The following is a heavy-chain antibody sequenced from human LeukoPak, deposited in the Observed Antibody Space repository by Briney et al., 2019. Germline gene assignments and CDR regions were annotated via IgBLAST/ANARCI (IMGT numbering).Heavy chain of an antibody. Sequence: ASVKVSCKVSGYTLTELSMHWVRQAPGKGLEWMGGFDPEDGETIYAQKFQGRVTMTEDTSTTTVYMELRSLRSDDTAVYYCARDRIGVAGTAPEYWGQGTLVTVSS. CDR2: FDPEDGET. J-gene: IGHJ4*02. CDR1: GYTLTELS. V-gene: IGHV1-24*01. D-gene: IGHD6-19*01. CDR3: ARDRIGVAGTAPEY.